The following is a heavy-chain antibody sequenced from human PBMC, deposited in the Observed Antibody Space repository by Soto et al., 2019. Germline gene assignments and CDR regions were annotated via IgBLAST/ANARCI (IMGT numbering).Heavy chain of an antibody. D-gene: IGHD3-16*01. CDR1: GLTVSTNY. CDR3: AKWHTYNYDSLAFSGFDC. V-gene: IGHV3-23*01. CDR2: ISGGDGSP. J-gene: IGHJ4*02. Sequence: PGGSLRLSCAASGLTVSTNYMTWVRQAPGKGLEWVSAISGGDGSPSYADSVKGRFTISRDNSKNTLYLHMNSLRADDTAAYYCAKWHTYNYDSLAFSGFDCWGQGTQVTVSS.